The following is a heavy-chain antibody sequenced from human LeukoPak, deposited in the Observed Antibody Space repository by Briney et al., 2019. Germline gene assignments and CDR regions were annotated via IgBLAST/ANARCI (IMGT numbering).Heavy chain of an antibody. J-gene: IGHJ5*02. D-gene: IGHD6-13*01. V-gene: IGHV4-4*02. CDR1: GGSISSSNW. CDR3: ARTPIGSSWSSVYNWFDP. CDR2: IYHSGST. Sequence: PSETLSLTCAASGGSISSSNWWGWVRQPPGKGLEWIGEIYHSGSTNYNPSLKSRVTISVDKSKNQFSLKLSSVTAADTAVYYCARTPIGSSWSSVYNWFDPWGQGTLVTVSS.